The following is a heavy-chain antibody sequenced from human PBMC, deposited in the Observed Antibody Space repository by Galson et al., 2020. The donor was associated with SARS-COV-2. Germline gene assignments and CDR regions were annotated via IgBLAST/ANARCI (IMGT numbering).Heavy chain of an antibody. CDR2: LYREGSST. Sequence: GGSLRLSCAASGFTFSSYWMHWVRQAPGQGLVWVSRLYREGSSTSYADSVKGRFTISGDNAKNTLYLQMNSLRAEDTAVYYCARGDMGNDYFDYWGQGTLVTVSS. D-gene: IGHD7-27*01. J-gene: IGHJ4*02. CDR3: ARGDMGNDYFDY. V-gene: IGHV3-74*01. CDR1: GFTFSSYW.